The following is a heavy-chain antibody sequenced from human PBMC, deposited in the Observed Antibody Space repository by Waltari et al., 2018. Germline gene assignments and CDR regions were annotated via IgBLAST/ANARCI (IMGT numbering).Heavy chain of an antibody. J-gene: IGHJ4*02. CDR3: ARAGSSLVWGVAE. Sequence: QVQLLQSGAEVKKPGASVKVSCTAPGYIFTNFSMHWVRQAPGQGLEWMGVVRPNGGATTYAQKLQDRVTMTSDTSTSTVYMELTSLRSEDTAVYYCARAGSSLVWGVAEWGQGTLLTVSS. CDR1: GYIFTNFS. CDR2: VRPNGGAT. V-gene: IGHV1-46*04. D-gene: IGHD3-10*02.